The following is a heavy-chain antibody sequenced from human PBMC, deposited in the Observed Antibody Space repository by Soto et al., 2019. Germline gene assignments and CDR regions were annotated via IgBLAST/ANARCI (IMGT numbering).Heavy chain of an antibody. CDR2: TIPVFNTA. CDR3: ARGVYGSGNYYTGPSAFDI. V-gene: IGHV1-69*06. CDR1: GGTLSDHG. J-gene: IGHJ3*02. D-gene: IGHD3-10*01. Sequence: QVQLEQSGAEVKKPGSSVKVSCKASGGTLSDHGVAWLRQAPGQGLKWMGGTIPVFNTAKYAQKIQGRVTVTADKFTNIAYMELSSLRSEDTAFYFCARGVYGSGNYYTGPSAFDIWGQGTMVIVSS.